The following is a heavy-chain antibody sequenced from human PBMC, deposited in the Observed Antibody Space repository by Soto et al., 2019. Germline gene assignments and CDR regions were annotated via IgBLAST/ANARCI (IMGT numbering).Heavy chain of an antibody. J-gene: IGHJ6*02. Sequence: QVQLVQSGAEVKKPGSSVKVSCKASGGTFSSYAITWVRQAPGQGLEWMGGTIPIFGTANYSQKCQGRVTITADESTSTAYMELSSLRSEDTAVYYCATEGDGSGSYYYGMDVWGQATTVTVSS. V-gene: IGHV1-69*12. CDR3: ATEGDGSGSYYYGMDV. CDR2: TIPIFGTA. CDR1: GGTFSSYA. D-gene: IGHD3-22*01.